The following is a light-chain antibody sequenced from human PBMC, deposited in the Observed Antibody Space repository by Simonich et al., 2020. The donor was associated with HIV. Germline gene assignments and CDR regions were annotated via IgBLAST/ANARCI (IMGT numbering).Light chain of an antibody. CDR1: QSVSSN. V-gene: IGKV3-15*01. J-gene: IGKJ1*01. Sequence: EIVMTHSPATLSVSPGERATLSCRASQSVSSNLAWYQQKPGQDPRLLIYGASTRATGIPARFSGSESGTEFTLTISSMQSEDFAVYYCQQYNSWPPWTFGQGTKVEIK. CDR3: QQYNSWPPWT. CDR2: GAS.